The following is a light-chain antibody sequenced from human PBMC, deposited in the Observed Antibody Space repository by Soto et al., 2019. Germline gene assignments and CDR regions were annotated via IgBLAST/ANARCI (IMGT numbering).Light chain of an antibody. V-gene: IGLV2-14*03. CDR1: SSDIGAYNF. J-gene: IGLJ2*01. CDR2: DVN. Sequence: QSVLTQPASVSGSPGQSITISCTGTSSDIGAYNFVSWYQQHPGKAPKLMLYDVNIRPSGASNRFSGSKSGNTASLTISGLQAEDEADYYCTSWTTFTTMIFGGGTKVTVL. CDR3: TSWTTFTTMI.